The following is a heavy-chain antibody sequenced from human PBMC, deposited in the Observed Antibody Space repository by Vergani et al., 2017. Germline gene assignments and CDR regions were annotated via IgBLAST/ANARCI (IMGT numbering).Heavy chain of an antibody. D-gene: IGHD3-22*01. CDR3: AKDFYDSSGYIGD. CDR2: IWYDGSNK. Sequence: QVQLVESGGGVVQPGRSLRLSCAASGFTFSSYGMHWVRQAPGKGLEWVAVIWYDGSNKYYADSVKGRFTISRDNSKNTLYLQMNSLRAEDTAVYYCAKDFYDSSGYIGDWGQGTLVTVSS. J-gene: IGHJ4*02. V-gene: IGHV3-33*06. CDR1: GFTFSSYG.